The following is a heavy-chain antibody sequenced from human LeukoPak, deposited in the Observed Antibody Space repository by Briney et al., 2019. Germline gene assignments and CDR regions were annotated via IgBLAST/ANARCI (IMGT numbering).Heavy chain of an antibody. V-gene: IGHV4-31*03. CDR3: ARFGGSGSAFEY. CDR1: GCSISSGGYY. D-gene: IGHD3-10*01. CDR2: IYYSGIT. Sequence: SQTLPLTCTVSGCSISSGGYYWSWIRPLPEKGLGWIGYIYYSGITYYNPSLKSRVTISVDTSKNHFALKLSSVTAADTAMYYCARFGGSGSAFEYWGQGTLVTVTS. J-gene: IGHJ4*02.